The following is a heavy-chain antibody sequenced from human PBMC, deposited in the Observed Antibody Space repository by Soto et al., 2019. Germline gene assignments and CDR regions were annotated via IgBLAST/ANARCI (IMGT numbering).Heavy chain of an antibody. CDR1: GYTFTSYG. Sequence: ASVKVSCKASGYTFTSYGISWVRQAPGQGLKWIGRINANSGNTNYAQKLQGRVTMTTDTSTSTVYMELSSLRSEDTAVYYCAREWALGDTAMVPHDSFDVWGQGTMVIVS. V-gene: IGHV1-18*04. J-gene: IGHJ3*01. CDR3: AREWALGDTAMVPHDSFDV. CDR2: INANSGNT. D-gene: IGHD5-18*01.